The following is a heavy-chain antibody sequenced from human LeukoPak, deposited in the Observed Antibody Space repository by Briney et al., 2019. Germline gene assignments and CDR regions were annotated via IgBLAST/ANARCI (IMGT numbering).Heavy chain of an antibody. CDR1: GFTFSSYG. V-gene: IGHV3-23*01. CDR2: ISTSGYGT. J-gene: IGHJ4*02. Sequence: GGTLRLSCAASGFTFSSYGMSWVRQAPGKGLEWVSAISTSGYGTYYADSVKGRFTISRDNSKNTLYLQMNSLKTEDTAVYYCTTSGNYYDSSGFPFDYWGQGTLVTVSS. D-gene: IGHD3-22*01. CDR3: TTSGNYYDSSGFPFDY.